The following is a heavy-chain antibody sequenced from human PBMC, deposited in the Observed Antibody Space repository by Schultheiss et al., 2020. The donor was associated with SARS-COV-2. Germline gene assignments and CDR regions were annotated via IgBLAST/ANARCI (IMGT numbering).Heavy chain of an antibody. CDR2: IKHDGSEK. Sequence: GGSLRLSCAASGFTVSSNSLTWVRQPPGKGLEWVANIKHDGSEKYYVDSVKGRFTISRDNAKNSLDLQMNSLRVDDTAVYYCVKEGDEMGTSWGQGTLVTVSS. D-gene: IGHD5-24*01. CDR1: GFTVSSNS. J-gene: IGHJ4*02. CDR3: VKEGDEMGTS. V-gene: IGHV3-7*03.